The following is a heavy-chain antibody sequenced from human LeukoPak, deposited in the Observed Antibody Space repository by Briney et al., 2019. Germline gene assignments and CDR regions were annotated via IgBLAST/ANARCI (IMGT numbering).Heavy chain of an antibody. CDR1: GFAFSTSA. D-gene: IGHD3-10*01. CDR2: ISGGSDST. CDR3: AKPPMVRGVDYFDY. J-gene: IGHJ4*02. V-gene: IGHV3-23*01. Sequence: GGSLRLSCAASGFAFSTSAMSWVRQAPGKGLEWVSAISGGSDSTYYADSVKGRFTISRDNSKSTLYLQMNSLRAEDTAVYYCAKPPMVRGVDYFDYWGQGTLVTVSS.